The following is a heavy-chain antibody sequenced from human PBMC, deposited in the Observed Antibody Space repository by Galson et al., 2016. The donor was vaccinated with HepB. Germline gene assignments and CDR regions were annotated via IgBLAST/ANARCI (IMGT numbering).Heavy chain of an antibody. CDR2: ISWNSGNI. D-gene: IGHD3-10*01. CDR3: AKPLTLLRGVLAS. J-gene: IGHJ5*02. CDR1: GFAFDDYA. Sequence: SLRLSCAASGFAFDDYAMHWVRQAPGKGLEWVSGISWNSGNIGYVDSVKGRFTISRDNGKKSLFLQMNSLRPEDTALYYCAKPLTLLRGVLASWGQGTLVTGST. V-gene: IGHV3-9*01.